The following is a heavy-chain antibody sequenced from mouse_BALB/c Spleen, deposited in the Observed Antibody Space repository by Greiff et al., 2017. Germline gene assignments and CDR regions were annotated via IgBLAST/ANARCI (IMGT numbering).Heavy chain of an antibody. CDR2: ISSGGSYT. CDR1: GFTFSSYA. D-gene: IGHD2-1*01. Sequence: EVMLVESGGGLVKPGGSLKLSCAASGFTFSSYAMSWVRQTPEKRLEWVATISSGGSYTYYPDSVKGRFTISRDNAKNTLYLQMSSLRSEDTAMYYCARREGGNYGGNFDVWGAGTTVTVSS. V-gene: IGHV5-9-1*01. J-gene: IGHJ1*01. CDR3: ARREGGNYGGNFDV.